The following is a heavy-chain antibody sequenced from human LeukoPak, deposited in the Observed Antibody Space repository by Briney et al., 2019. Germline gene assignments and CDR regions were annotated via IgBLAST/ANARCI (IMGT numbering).Heavy chain of an antibody. CDR2: ISYDGSNK. Sequence: LPGRSLRLSCAASGFTFSSYAMHWVHQAPGKGLEWVAVISYDGSNKYYADSVKGRFTISRDNSKNTLYLQMNSLRAEDTAVYYCASPAYYYDSSGYRSYYFDYWGQGTLVTVSS. V-gene: IGHV3-30*01. CDR3: ASPAYYYDSSGYRSYYFDY. D-gene: IGHD3-22*01. CDR1: GFTFSSYA. J-gene: IGHJ4*02.